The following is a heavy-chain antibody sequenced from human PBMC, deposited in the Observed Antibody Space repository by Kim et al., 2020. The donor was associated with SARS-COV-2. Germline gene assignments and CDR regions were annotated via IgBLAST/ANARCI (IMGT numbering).Heavy chain of an antibody. CDR2: ISFGSSNI. D-gene: IGHD6-13*01. CDR3: ARGGKATNYYYGMDV. CDR1: GFAFSDYY. Sequence: GGSLRLSCAASGFAFSDYYMSWIRQAPGKGLEWLSYISFGSSNIYHADSVKGRFTISRDNARNSLFLQMNSLRVEDTAVYYCARGGKATNYYYGMDVWGQGTTVTVSS. J-gene: IGHJ6*02. V-gene: IGHV3-11*01.